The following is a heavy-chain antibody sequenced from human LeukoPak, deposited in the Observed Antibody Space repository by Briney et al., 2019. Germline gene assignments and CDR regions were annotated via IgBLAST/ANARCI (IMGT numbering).Heavy chain of an antibody. J-gene: IGHJ6*02. V-gene: IGHV3-66*01. CDR1: GFTVSSNY. Sequence: GGSLRLSCAASGFTVSSNYMSWVRQAPGKGLEWVSVIYSGGSTYYADSVKGRFTISRDNSKNTLYLQMNNLRAGDTAVYYCARGSCSSRSCYKRVNGLDVWGQGTPVTVSS. D-gene: IGHD2-2*01. CDR2: IYSGGST. CDR3: ARGSCSSRSCYKRVNGLDV.